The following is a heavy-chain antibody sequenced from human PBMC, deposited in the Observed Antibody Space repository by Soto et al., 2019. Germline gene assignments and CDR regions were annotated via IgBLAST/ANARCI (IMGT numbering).Heavy chain of an antibody. Sequence: GGSLRLSCAASGFTVSSNYMSWVRQAPGKGLEWVSVIYSGGSTYYADSVKGRFTISRDNSKNTLYLQMNSLRAEDTAVYYCARVIRGRLDGTTPKGLEYYYYYMDVWGKGTTVTVSS. CDR2: IYSGGST. D-gene: IGHD1-1*01. CDR3: ARVIRGRLDGTTPKGLEYYYYYMDV. J-gene: IGHJ6*03. V-gene: IGHV3-66*01. CDR1: GFTVSSNY.